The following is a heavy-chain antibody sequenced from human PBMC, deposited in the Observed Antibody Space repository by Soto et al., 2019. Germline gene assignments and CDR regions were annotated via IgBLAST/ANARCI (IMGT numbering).Heavy chain of an antibody. CDR2: IYWDEDK. CDR3: AHKGGRGAGTDV. Sequence: QITLKESGPTLVKPTQTLTLTCTSSGFTLFTSIVGVGWIRQPPGKALEWLALIYWDEDKRYSPSLKSRLTITKDIANNQVVLTMTNMVPMDTGTYYCAHKGGRGAGTDVWGQGTTVTVSS. J-gene: IGHJ6*02. V-gene: IGHV2-5*02. D-gene: IGHD2-15*01. CDR1: GFTLFTSIVG.